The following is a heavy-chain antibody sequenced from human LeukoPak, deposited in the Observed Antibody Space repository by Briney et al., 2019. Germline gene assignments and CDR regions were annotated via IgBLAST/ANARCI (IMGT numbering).Heavy chain of an antibody. V-gene: IGHV4-61*02. CDR3: ARELGYYYYMDV. J-gene: IGHJ6*03. CDR2: IYTSGST. Sequence: WIGRIYTSGSTNYNPSLKSRVTISVDTSKNQFSLKLSSVTAADTAVYYCARELGYYYYMDVWGKGTTVTVSS. D-gene: IGHD3-16*01.